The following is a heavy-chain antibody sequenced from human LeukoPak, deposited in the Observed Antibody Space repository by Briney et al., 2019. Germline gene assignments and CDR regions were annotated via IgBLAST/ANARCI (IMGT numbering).Heavy chain of an antibody. CDR2: ISYDGSNK. Sequence: GGSLRLSCAASGFTFSSYGMHWVRQAPGKGLEWVAVISYDGSNKYYADSVKGRFTISRDNSKNTLYLQMNSLRAEDTAVYYCAKGIGYSSGWLTPSQLGYYYGMDVWGQGTTVTVSS. J-gene: IGHJ6*02. CDR3: AKGIGYSSGWLTPSQLGYYYGMDV. D-gene: IGHD6-19*01. CDR1: GFTFSSYG. V-gene: IGHV3-30*18.